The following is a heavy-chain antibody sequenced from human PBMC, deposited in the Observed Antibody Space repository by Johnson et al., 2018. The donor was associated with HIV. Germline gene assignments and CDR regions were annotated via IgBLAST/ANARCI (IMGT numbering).Heavy chain of an antibody. CDR1: GFTFSNVW. Sequence: VQLVESGGGVVQPGRSLRLSCVVSGFTFSNVWMSWVRQAPGKGLEWVGRIKRKIEGEATDYAAPVKGRFTISRDDSKNTLFLQMSSLKTDDTAVYYCTTAIVIDAFDIWGQGTMVTVSS. V-gene: IGHV3-15*01. D-gene: IGHD3-16*02. CDR3: TTAIVIDAFDI. CDR2: IKRKIEGEAT. J-gene: IGHJ3*02.